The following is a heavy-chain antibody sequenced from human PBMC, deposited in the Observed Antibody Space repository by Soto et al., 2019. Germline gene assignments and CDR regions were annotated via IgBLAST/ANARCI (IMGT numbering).Heavy chain of an antibody. Sequence: QVQLVQSGAEVKKPGSSVKVSCKASGGTFSSYTISWVRQAPGQGLEWMGRIIPILGIANYAQKFQGRVTITADKSTSTAYMELSRLRSEDTAVYYCARAPNPNWYFDLWGRGTLVTVSS. CDR2: IIPILGIA. V-gene: IGHV1-69*02. CDR3: ARAPNPNWYFDL. CDR1: GGTFSSYT. J-gene: IGHJ2*01.